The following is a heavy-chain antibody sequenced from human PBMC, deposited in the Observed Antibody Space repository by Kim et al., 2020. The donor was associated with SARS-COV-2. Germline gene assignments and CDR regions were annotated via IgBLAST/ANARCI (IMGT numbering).Heavy chain of an antibody. Sequence: ASVKVSCKASGYTFTSYGISWVRQAPGQGLEWMGWISAYNGNTNYAQKLQGRVTMTTDTSTSTAYMELRSLRSDDTAVYYCARVGYLFLEWLSPLGYWGQGTLVTVSS. D-gene: IGHD3-3*01. V-gene: IGHV1-18*01. CDR2: ISAYNGNT. J-gene: IGHJ4*02. CDR3: ARVGYLFLEWLSPLGY. CDR1: GYTFTSYG.